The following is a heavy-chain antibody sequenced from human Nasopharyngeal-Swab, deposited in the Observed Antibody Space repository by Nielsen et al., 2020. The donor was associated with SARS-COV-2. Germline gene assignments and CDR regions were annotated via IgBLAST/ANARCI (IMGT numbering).Heavy chain of an antibody. J-gene: IGHJ4*02. V-gene: IGHV1-18*01. CDR3: ARDRRGRYYDSSGYYFPFDY. CDR1: GYTFTSYG. D-gene: IGHD3-22*01. CDR2: ISAYNGNT. Sequence: ASVKVSCKASGYTFTSYGISWVRQAPGQGLEWMGWISAYNGNTNCAQKLQGRVTMTTDTSTSTAYMELRSLRSDDTAVYYCARDRRGRYYDSSGYYFPFDYWGQGTLVTVSS.